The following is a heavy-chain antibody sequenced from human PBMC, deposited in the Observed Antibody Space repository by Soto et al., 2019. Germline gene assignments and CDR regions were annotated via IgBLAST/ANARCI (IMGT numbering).Heavy chain of an antibody. CDR3: STRAYDTNGYYRFDP. CDR1: GGSFSGQS. D-gene: IGHD3-22*01. Sequence: SETLSLTCAVYGGSFSGQSWTWIRQSPGKGLEWIGDIIHSGRVNYSPSLKSRVTISLDTSKNQFSLTLTAVTAADTAMYYCSTRAYDTNGYYRFDPWGQGTLGTGSS. J-gene: IGHJ5*01. CDR2: IIHSGRV. V-gene: IGHV4-34*12.